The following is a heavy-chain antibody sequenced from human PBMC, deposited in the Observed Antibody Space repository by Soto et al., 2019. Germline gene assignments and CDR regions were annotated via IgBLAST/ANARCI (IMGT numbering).Heavy chain of an antibody. CDR1: GYPFTSYG. Sequence: XSVKVSCNASGYPFTSYGISWVRQAPGQGLEWMGWISAYNGNTNYAQKLQGRVTMTTDTSTSTAYMELRSLRSDDTAVYYCARDANSSYYDSSGHADQWGQGTLVTVSS. CDR3: ARDANSSYYDSSGHADQ. D-gene: IGHD3-22*01. V-gene: IGHV1-18*04. J-gene: IGHJ4*02. CDR2: ISAYNGNT.